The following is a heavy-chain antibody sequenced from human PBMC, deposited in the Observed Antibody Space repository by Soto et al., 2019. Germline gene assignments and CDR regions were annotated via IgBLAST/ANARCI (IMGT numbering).Heavy chain of an antibody. CDR3: ASTGWGPGLGYYDALRDY. V-gene: IGHV4-39*01. J-gene: IGHJ4*02. Sequence: QLQLQESGPGLVKPSETLSLTCTVSGGSISSSSYYWGWIRQPPGKGLEWIGSIYYSGSTYYNPSLKSRVTLSVDTSKNQFSLKLSSVTAADTAVYYCASTGWGPGLGYYDALRDYWGQGTLVTVSS. CDR2: IYYSGST. CDR1: GGSISSSSYY. D-gene: IGHD3-22*01.